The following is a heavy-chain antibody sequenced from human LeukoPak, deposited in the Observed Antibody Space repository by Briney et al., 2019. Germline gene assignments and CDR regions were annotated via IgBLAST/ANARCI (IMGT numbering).Heavy chain of an antibody. D-gene: IGHD3-10*01. Sequence: GGSLRLSCAASGFTFSSYSMNWVRQAPGKGLEWVSSISSSSSYIYYADSVKGRFTISRDNAKNSPYLQMNSLRAEDTAVYYCARAIDYYGSGSLYIMDVWGQGTTVTVSS. CDR2: ISSSSSYI. J-gene: IGHJ6*02. V-gene: IGHV3-21*01. CDR3: ARAIDYYGSGSLYIMDV. CDR1: GFTFSSYS.